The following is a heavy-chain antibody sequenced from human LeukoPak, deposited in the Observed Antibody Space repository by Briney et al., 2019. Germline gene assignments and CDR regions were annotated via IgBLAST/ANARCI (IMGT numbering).Heavy chain of an antibody. CDR2: IKQDGSEK. D-gene: IGHD2-8*01. J-gene: IGHJ6*03. V-gene: IGHV3-7*03. CDR3: AILMCVYIDYWYYYYMVV. Sequence: PGGSLRLSCAASGFTFSSYSMTWVRQAPGKGLEWVATIKQDGSEKSYVDSVKGRFTISRDNAKNSLYLQMNSLRAEATAVYYCAILMCVYIDYWYYYYMVVGGKGTTVSVSS. CDR1: GFTFSSYS.